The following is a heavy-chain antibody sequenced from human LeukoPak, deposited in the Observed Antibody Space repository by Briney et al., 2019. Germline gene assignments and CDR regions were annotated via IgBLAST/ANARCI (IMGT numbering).Heavy chain of an antibody. CDR3: AKGGGELGSGSLDY. J-gene: IGHJ4*02. D-gene: IGHD3-10*01. CDR2: IWYDGSDE. CDR1: KFIFSDYG. Sequence: PGGSLRLSCAASKFIFSDYGMHSVRQAPGKGLEWVAFIWYDGSDEYYADSVKGRFTISRDNSKNTLYIQMKSLTTEDTAVYYCAKGGGELGSGSLDYWGQGTLVTVSS. V-gene: IGHV3-30*02.